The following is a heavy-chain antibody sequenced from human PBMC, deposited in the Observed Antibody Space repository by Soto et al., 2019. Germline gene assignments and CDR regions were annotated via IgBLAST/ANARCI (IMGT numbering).Heavy chain of an antibody. Sequence: AASVKVSCKASGGTFSSYAITWVRQATGQGLEWMGWMNPGSGDTGYAQKFQGRVTMTRNISIATAYMELSSLRSEDTAIYYCARMASFGSLNWFDPWGQGTLVTVSS. J-gene: IGHJ5*02. CDR1: GGTFSSYA. CDR2: MNPGSGDT. V-gene: IGHV1-8*02. D-gene: IGHD5-18*01. CDR3: ARMASFGSLNWFDP.